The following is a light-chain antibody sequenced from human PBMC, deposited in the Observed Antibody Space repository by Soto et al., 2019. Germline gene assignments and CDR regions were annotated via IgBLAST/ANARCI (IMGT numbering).Light chain of an antibody. Sequence: EIVLTQSPGTLSLSPGERATLSCRASQSVSSSYLSWYQQKPGQTPRLLIYGVSRRATGIPDRFSGSGSGTDFTLTIGRLEPGDFAVYYCLHYGGSPLTFGQGTRLEIK. J-gene: IGKJ5*01. CDR1: QSVSSSY. CDR2: GVS. V-gene: IGKV3-20*01. CDR3: LHYGGSPLT.